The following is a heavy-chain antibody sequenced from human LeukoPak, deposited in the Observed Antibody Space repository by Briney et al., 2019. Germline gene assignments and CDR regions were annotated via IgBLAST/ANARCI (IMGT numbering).Heavy chain of an antibody. D-gene: IGHD6-13*01. J-gene: IGHJ4*02. CDR3: VRDQGADYSSSWYDY. Sequence: GGSLRLSCAVSGLTLSNYWMNWVRQAPGKGLEWVSDISSSGRTIYYAESVKGRFTMSRDNAKNSMYLQMNSLRVEDTAVYYCVRDQGADYSSSWYDYWGQGTLVTVSS. V-gene: IGHV3-48*03. CDR2: ISSSGRTI. CDR1: GLTLSNYW.